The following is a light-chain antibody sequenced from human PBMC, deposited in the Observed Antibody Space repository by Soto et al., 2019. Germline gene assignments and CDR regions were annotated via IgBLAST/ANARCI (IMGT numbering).Light chain of an antibody. CDR2: DTS. CDR3: QQYTSSLIT. Sequence: EVVMRQSPATLSVSPGEGATLSCRASQGIGDTLAWYQHKPGQTPRLLIYDTSTRATGIPDRFIGSGSGTDFTLTISRLEPEDVAVYYCQQYTSSLITLGQGTRLEIK. V-gene: IGKV3D-15*02. CDR1: QGIGDT. J-gene: IGKJ5*01.